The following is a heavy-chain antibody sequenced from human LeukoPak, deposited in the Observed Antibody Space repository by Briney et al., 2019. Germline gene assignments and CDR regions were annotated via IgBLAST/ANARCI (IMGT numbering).Heavy chain of an antibody. V-gene: IGHV1-8*01. CDR1: GYTFINND. Sequence: ASVRVSCKASGYTFINNDINWVRQAPGQGLEWMAWIDPKNGSRGYAQNFQGRVTMTTDTSISTAYMELSSLRSEDTAVYYCARSHTRKGFCGGGRCYPAVGWFDPWGQGTLVTVSS. CDR3: ARSHTRKGFCGGGRCYPAVGWFDP. D-gene: IGHD2-15*01. CDR2: IDPKNGSR. J-gene: IGHJ5*02.